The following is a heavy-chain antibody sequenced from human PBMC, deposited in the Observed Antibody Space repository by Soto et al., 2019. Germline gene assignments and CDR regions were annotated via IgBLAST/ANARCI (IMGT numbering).Heavy chain of an antibody. CDR2: ISGSGGTT. Sequence: EVQLLESGGGLVQPGGSLRLSCAASGFTFSSYAMSWVRQGPGKGLEWVSAISGSGGTTYYADSVKGRLTISRDNSKNTLYLQMNSLRAEDTAVYYCSMTTGRNWFDPWGQGTLVTVSS. CDR1: GFTFSSYA. J-gene: IGHJ5*02. D-gene: IGHD4-4*01. V-gene: IGHV3-23*01. CDR3: SMTTGRNWFDP.